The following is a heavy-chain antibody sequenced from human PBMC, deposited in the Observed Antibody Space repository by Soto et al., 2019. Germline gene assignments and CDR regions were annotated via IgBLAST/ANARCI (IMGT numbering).Heavy chain of an antibody. D-gene: IGHD2-15*01. CDR1: GGSIRNVY. CDR2: IFHSGNA. V-gene: IGHV4-59*01. Sequence: SETLSLTCTVSGGSIRNVYWSWIRQAPGKGLEWIGFIFHSGNAKYNPSLKSRVTISVDTSKNQFSLSLDSVTAADTAVYFCARAHAPTLPFDSWGQGTLVTVSS. CDR3: ARAHAPTLPFDS. J-gene: IGHJ4*01.